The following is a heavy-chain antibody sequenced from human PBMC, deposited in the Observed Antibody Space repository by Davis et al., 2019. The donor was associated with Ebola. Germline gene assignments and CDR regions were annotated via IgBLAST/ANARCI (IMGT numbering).Heavy chain of an antibody. CDR3: ARGGVGNCSSTSCYEGYYGMDV. CDR2: INAGNGNT. Sequence: AASVKVSCKASGYTFTSYAMHWVRQAPGQRLEWMGWINAGNGNTKYSQKFQGRVTITRDTSASTAYMELSSLRSEDTAVYYCARGGVGNCSSTSCYEGYYGMDVWGQGTTVTVSS. V-gene: IGHV1-3*01. D-gene: IGHD2-2*01. J-gene: IGHJ6*02. CDR1: GYTFTSYA.